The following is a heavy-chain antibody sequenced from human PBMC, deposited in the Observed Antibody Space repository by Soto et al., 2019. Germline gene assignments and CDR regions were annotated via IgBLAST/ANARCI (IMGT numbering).Heavy chain of an antibody. D-gene: IGHD3-22*01. CDR1: GGSFSGYY. CDR3: ASPSRFDSSGYYFDS. J-gene: IGHJ4*02. Sequence: XTLSLTCAVYGGSFSGYYWSWIRQPPGKGLEWIGEINHSGSTKYNTSIKSRVTISVDTSKKQFSLKLSSVTAADTAVYYCASPSRFDSSGYYFDSWGQGTQGTVSS. CDR2: INHSGST. V-gene: IGHV4-34*01.